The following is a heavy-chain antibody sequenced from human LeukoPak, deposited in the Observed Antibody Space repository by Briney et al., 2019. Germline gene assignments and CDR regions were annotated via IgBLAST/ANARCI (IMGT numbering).Heavy chain of an antibody. CDR3: ARAPRYYYDSSGSDY. CDR1: GYTFTGYY. D-gene: IGHD3-22*01. J-gene: IGHJ4*02. CDR2: INPNSGGT. Sequence: GASVKVSCKASGYTFTGYYMHWVRQAPGQGLEWMGWINPNSGGTNYAQKFQGRVTMTRDTFISTAYMELSRLRSDDTAVYYCARAPRYYYDSSGSDYWGQGTLVTVSS. V-gene: IGHV1-2*02.